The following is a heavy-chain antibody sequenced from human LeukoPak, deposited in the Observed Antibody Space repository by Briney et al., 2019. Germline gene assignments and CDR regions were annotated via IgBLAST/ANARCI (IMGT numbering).Heavy chain of an antibody. D-gene: IGHD6-13*01. CDR3: ARDAPGGSVYSSSPY. CDR1: GGSISSYY. CDR2: IYYSGST. V-gene: IGHV4-59*12. Sequence: SETLSLTCTVSGGSISSYYWSWIRQPPGKGLEWIGYIYYSGSTNYNPSLKSRVTISVDTSKNQFSLKLSSVTAADTAVYYCARDAPGGSVYSSSPYWGQGTLVTVSS. J-gene: IGHJ4*02.